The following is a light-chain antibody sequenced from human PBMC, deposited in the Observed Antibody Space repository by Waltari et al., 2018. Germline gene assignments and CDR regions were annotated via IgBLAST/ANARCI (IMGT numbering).Light chain of an antibody. V-gene: IGKV2-30*02. J-gene: IGKJ2*01. CDR1: QRPVHSDGTTY. CDR3: MQGSHWPRT. CDR2: EVT. Sequence: DVVMTQSPLSLPVTLGQPASISCRSTQRPVHSDGTTYLNWFQQRPGQSPRRLIYEVTKRDSGVPDRFSGSWSGTDFTLKISRVEAEDVGVYYCMQGSHWPRTFGQGTKLEI.